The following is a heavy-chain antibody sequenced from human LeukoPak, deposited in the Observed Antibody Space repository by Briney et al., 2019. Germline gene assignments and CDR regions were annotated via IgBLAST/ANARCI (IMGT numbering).Heavy chain of an antibody. D-gene: IGHD3-9*01. J-gene: IGHJ4*02. V-gene: IGHV4-39*01. CDR2: VYYSGST. CDR3: ARRDNRLVTNSLDY. CDR1: GGSIDSSGYY. Sequence: SETLSLTCTVSGGSIDSSGYYWVWIRQPPGKGLEWIGSVYYSGSTYYNPSLKSRVTISVDTSKNQFSLILNSVTAADTAVYYCARRDNRLVTNSLDYWGQGTLVTVSS.